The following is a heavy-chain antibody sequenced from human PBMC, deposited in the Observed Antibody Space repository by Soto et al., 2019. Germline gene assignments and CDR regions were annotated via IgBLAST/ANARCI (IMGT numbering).Heavy chain of an antibody. CDR1: GFNFSSYD. D-gene: IGHD2-15*01. J-gene: IGHJ3*02. Sequence: EVQMVEFGGGLVQPGGSLRLSCEASGFNFSSYDMHWVRQATGKGLEWVSVIGTAGDTFYTGSVKGRFTISRENGTNALYLQMNGLRAGDTAVYYCARAGQGASCSGGSCYLGASDIWGQGTMVTVSS. V-gene: IGHV3-13*01. CDR2: IGTAGDT. CDR3: ARAGQGASCSGGSCYLGASDI.